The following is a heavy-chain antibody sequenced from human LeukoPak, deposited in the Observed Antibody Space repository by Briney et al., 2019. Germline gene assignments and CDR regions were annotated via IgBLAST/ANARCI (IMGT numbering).Heavy chain of an antibody. CDR3: ARDRGGYYDSSGYSATYFDY. CDR2: IYTSGST. D-gene: IGHD3-22*01. V-gene: IGHV4-4*07. CDR1: GGSISSYY. J-gene: IGHJ4*02. Sequence: PSETLSLTCTVSGGSISSYYWSWIRQPAGKGLEWIGRIYTSGSTNYNPSLKSRVTMSVDTSKNQFSLKLSSVTAADTAVYYCARDRGGYYDSSGYSATYFDYWGQGTLVTVSA.